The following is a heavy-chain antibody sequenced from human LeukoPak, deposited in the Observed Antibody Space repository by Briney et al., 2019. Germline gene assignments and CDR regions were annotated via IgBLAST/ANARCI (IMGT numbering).Heavy chain of an antibody. CDR1: GCTFGGYG. V-gene: IGHV3-33*01. D-gene: IGHD1-14*01. J-gene: IGHJ4*02. CDR3: TRYNNDHFDY. CDR2: IAYDGSRA. Sequence: GGSLRLSCAGSGCTFGGYGMHWFRQTPGKGLEWVAVIAYDGSRAFYADSVKGRFTIPRDNSKNTMSVQMDDLRAEDTAVYYCTRYNNDHFDYWGQGTLVTVSS.